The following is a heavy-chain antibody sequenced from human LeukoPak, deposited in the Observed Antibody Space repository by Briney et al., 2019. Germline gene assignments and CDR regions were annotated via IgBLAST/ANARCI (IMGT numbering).Heavy chain of an antibody. D-gene: IGHD4-17*01. Sequence: SETLSLTCTVSGDSISSYYWSWIRQPAGEGLEWIGRLHTSGSTHYNPSLKSRVTMSVDTSKNQFSLKLSSVTAADTAVYYCARDFGYGDYFFDDWGQGTLVTVSS. CDR3: ARDFGYGDYFFDD. J-gene: IGHJ4*02. CDR1: GDSISSYY. CDR2: LHTSGST. V-gene: IGHV4-4*07.